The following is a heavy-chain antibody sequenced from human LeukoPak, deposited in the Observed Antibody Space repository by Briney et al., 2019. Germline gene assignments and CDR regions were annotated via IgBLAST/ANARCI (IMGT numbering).Heavy chain of an antibody. V-gene: IGHV3-48*01. Sequence: GGSLRLSCAASGFTYSSYSMNWVRQAPGKGLEWVSYISSSSSTIYYADSVKGRFTISRDNSKNTLYLQMNSLRAEDTAVYYCARDSQPDAFGGVIVGAFDIWGQGTMVTVSS. CDR1: GFTYSSYS. CDR2: ISSSSSTI. CDR3: ARDSQPDAFGGVIVGAFDI. J-gene: IGHJ3*02. D-gene: IGHD3-16*02.